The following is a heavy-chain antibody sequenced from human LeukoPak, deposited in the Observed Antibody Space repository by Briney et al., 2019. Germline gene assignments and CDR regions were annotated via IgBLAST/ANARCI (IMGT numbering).Heavy chain of an antibody. CDR2: IYTGGST. Sequence: SETLSLTCSVSVGSMNRGGDYWTWTGHPAGKQLEWIGLIYTGGSTNYNPSLKSRVTISIDTSKNQFSLKLTSVTVADTAVYYCARDFWPWGQGTLVTVSS. CDR1: VGSMNRGGDY. J-gene: IGHJ5*02. D-gene: IGHD3-3*01. CDR3: ARDFWP. V-gene: IGHV4-61*02.